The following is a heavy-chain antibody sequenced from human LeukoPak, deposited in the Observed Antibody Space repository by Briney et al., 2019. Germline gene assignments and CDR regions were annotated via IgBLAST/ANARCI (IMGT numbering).Heavy chain of an antibody. CDR3: SRSYSGSYMYYFDY. Sequence: GGSLRLSCTASGFTLGDYAMSWVRQAPGKGLEWVGFIRSKAYGGTTEYAASVKGRFTISRDDSKSIAYLQMNNLKSEDTAVYYCSRSYSGSYMYYFDYWGQGTQVTVSS. D-gene: IGHD1-26*01. J-gene: IGHJ4*02. CDR1: GFTLGDYA. CDR2: IRSKAYGGTT. V-gene: IGHV3-49*04.